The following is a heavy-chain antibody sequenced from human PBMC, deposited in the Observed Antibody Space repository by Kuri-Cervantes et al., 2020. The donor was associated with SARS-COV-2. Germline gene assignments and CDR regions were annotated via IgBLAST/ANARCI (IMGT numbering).Heavy chain of an antibody. CDR3: ARASSFLDHFDY. J-gene: IGHJ4*02. CDR2: ISGSGSAI. CDR1: GFIFSDYY. V-gene: IGHV3-11*04. Sequence: GESLKISCTASGFIFSDYYMTWIRQPPGKGLEWVSYISGSGSAINYTDSVKGRFTISRDNAKNSVFLQMNSLRAEDTAVYYCARASSFLDHFDYWGQGTLVTVSS. D-gene: IGHD3-3*02.